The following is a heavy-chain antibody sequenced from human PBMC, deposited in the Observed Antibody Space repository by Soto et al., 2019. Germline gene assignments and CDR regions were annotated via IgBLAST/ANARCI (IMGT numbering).Heavy chain of an antibody. J-gene: IGHJ6*02. Sequence: RLSCAASGFTFSSYAMHWVRQAPGKGLEWVAVISYDGSNKYYADSVKGRFTISRDNSKNTLYLQMNSLRAEDTAVYYCARELTGGTMVRAGMDVWGQGTTVTVSS. CDR1: GFTFSSYA. D-gene: IGHD3-10*01. CDR3: ARELTGGTMVRAGMDV. V-gene: IGHV3-30-3*01. CDR2: ISYDGSNK.